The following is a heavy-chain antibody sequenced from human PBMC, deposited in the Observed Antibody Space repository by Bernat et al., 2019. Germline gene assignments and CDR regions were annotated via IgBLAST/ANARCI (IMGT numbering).Heavy chain of an antibody. J-gene: IGHJ4*02. Sequence: QVQLVQSGAEVKKPGASVKVSCKASGYTFTSYYMHWVRQAPGQGLEWMGIINPSGGSTSYAQKFQGRVTMTRDTSTSTVYMELRSLTSDDTAVYYCARDFVSGSSPSGYWGQGTLVTVSS. CDR1: GYTFTSYY. V-gene: IGHV1-46*01. CDR3: ARDFVSGSSPSGY. D-gene: IGHD3-10*01. CDR2: INPSGGST.